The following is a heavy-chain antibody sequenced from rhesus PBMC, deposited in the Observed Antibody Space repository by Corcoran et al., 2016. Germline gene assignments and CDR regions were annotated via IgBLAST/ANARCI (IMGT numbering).Heavy chain of an antibody. V-gene: IGHV3-54*02. Sequence: EVQLVESGGGLVQPGWSLRLSCAASGFTFSSPGLPWVRQSPGKRLKWGAVIDYEGSQKYSADSVKDRFTISRDNSKNMVYLQMNNLSVEYMAIYYCMNLHYWGQGVLVTVSS. J-gene: IGHJ4*01. CDR3: MNLHY. CDR2: IDYEGSQK. CDR1: GFTFSSPG.